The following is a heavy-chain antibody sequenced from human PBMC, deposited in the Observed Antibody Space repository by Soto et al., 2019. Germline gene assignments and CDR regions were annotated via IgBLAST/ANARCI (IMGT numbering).Heavy chain of an antibody. J-gene: IGHJ6*02. CDR1: GFTFSSYG. D-gene: IGHD2-21*02. Sequence: QVQLVESGGGVVQPGRSLRLSCAASGFTFSSYGMHWVRQAPGKGLEWVAVIWYDGSNKYYADSVKGRFTISRDNSKNQLYLQMNSLRAEDTAVYYCARDAAYWGGDCSRPGGLDVWGQGTTVTVSS. CDR2: IWYDGSNK. V-gene: IGHV3-33*01. CDR3: ARDAAYWGGDCSRPGGLDV.